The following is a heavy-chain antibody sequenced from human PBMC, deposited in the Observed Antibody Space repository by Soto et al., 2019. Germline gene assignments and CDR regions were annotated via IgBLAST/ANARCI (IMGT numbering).Heavy chain of an antibody. CDR3: ARTICPYTSFRYWLGT. D-gene: IGHD2-2*01. V-gene: IGHV4-34*01. CDR2: INHNKST. J-gene: IGHJ5*02. Sequence: GLRKTKGKGLEWIGEINHNKSTHYNPSLKSRVTTSVDTSKNQFALKLSSVTAADTAVYYCARTICPYTSFRYWLGTRGQGPLGTGPS.